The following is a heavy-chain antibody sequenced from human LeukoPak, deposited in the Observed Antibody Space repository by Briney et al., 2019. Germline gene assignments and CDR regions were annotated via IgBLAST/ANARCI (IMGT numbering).Heavy chain of an antibody. CDR3: LRGDRRDY. Sequence: GGSLRLSCEASGFTFNTYSMNWARQAPGKGLEGVSSIDSSGGYMFYADAVKGRIIISRDNAKDSLYLQLNSLRVEDTAVYYCLRGDRRDYWGQGTLVTVSS. J-gene: IGHJ4*02. CDR1: GFTFNTYS. CDR2: IDSSGGYM. V-gene: IGHV3-21*06.